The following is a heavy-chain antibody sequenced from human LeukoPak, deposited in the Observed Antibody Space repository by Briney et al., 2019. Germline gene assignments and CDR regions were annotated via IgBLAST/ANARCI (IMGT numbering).Heavy chain of an antibody. CDR1: GYSFTHYG. V-gene: IGHV1-18*04. CDR3: ATSTLVIEFDY. D-gene: IGHD2-21*01. CDR2: ISADSDNA. J-gene: IGHJ4*02. Sequence: ASVKASCKASGYSFTHYGMRWVRQAPGQGREWMGWISADSDNAHYPQGLEGRVAITSETSTRTAYMELRSLRSDDTAMYYCATSTLVIEFDYWGQGTLVTVSS.